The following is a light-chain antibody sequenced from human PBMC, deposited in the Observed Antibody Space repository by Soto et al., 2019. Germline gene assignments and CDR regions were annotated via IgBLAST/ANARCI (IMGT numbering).Light chain of an antibody. CDR3: HQYYRSPT. J-gene: IGKJ4*01. CDR1: QSVLYSSNNKNY. Sequence: DIVMTQSPDSLAVSLGERATINCKSSQSVLYSSNNKNYLAWYQQKPGQPPKLLIYWASTRESGVPDRFSGSGSGTDFTLTISSLQAEDVAVYYCHQYYRSPTFGGGTKVEIK. V-gene: IGKV4-1*01. CDR2: WAS.